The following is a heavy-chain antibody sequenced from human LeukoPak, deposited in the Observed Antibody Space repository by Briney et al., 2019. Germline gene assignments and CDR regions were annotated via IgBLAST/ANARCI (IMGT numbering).Heavy chain of an antibody. D-gene: IGHD3-3*01. J-gene: IGHJ4*02. V-gene: IGHV1-2*02. CDR3: AKSGSPETKLQIHVDY. CDR1: GYTFTGYY. CDR2: INPNSGGT. Sequence: GASVKVSCKASGYTFTGYYMHWVRQAPGQGLEWMGWINPNSGGTNYAQKFQGRVTMTRDTSISTAHMELSRLRSDDTAVYYCAKSGSPETKLQIHVDYWGQGTLVTVSS.